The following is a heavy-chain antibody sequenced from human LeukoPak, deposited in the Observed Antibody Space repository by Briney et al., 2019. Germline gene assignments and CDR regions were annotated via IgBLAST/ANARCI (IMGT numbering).Heavy chain of an antibody. CDR3: AREYYDILTGPYYYYGMDV. Sequence: GGSLRLSCAASGFTFSSYEMNWVRQAPGKGLEWVSYISSSGSTIYYADSVKGRFTISRDNAKNSLCLQMNSLRAEDTAVYYCAREYYDILTGPYYYYGMDVWGQGTTVTVSS. V-gene: IGHV3-48*03. D-gene: IGHD3-9*01. CDR2: ISSSGSTI. J-gene: IGHJ6*02. CDR1: GFTFSSYE.